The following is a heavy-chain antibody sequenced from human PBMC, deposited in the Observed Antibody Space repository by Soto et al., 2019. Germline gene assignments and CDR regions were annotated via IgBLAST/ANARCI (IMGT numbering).Heavy chain of an antibody. CDR1: GGSVSSGSSY. J-gene: IGHJ4*02. V-gene: IGHV4-61*01. D-gene: IGHD1-1*01. Sequence: SETLSLTCTVSGGSVSSGSSYWSWVRQPPGKGLEWIGYIYYSGSTNDNPSLKIRVIISINTSKNQFSLKLSSVTAADTALYYCARRLERGRSSDYWGQGTLVTVYS. CDR2: IYYSGST. CDR3: ARRLERGRSSDY.